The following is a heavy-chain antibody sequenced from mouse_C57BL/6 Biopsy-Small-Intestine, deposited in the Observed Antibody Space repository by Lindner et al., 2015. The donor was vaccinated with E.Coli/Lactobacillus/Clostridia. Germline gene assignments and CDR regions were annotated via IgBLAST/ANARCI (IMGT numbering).Heavy chain of an antibody. V-gene: IGHV1-84*02. Sequence: SVKVSCKASGYTFTAYYIHWVRQAPGQGLEWMGRINPNSGDTNYAQNFQVRITMTGDTSISTAYMELSSLRSDDTAVYYCSRDASPCSSSSCYSSAGFDIWGQGTLVTVSS. J-gene: IGHJ3*01. CDR3: SRDASPCSSSSCYSSAGFDI. CDR1: GYTFTAYY. D-gene: IGHD1-1*01. CDR2: INPNSGDT.